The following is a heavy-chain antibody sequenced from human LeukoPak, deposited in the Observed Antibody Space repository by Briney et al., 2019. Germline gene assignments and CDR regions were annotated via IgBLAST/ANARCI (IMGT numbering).Heavy chain of an antibody. CDR3: ARGRYSNARRYYYYYMDV. Sequence: SVKVSCKASGGTFSSYAISWVRQAPGQGLEWMGGIIPIFGTATYAQKFQGRVTITADESTSTAYMELSSLRSEDTAVYYCARGRYSNARRYYYYYMDVWGKGTTVTVSS. CDR2: IIPIFGTA. V-gene: IGHV1-69*13. D-gene: IGHD6-13*01. CDR1: GGTFSSYA. J-gene: IGHJ6*03.